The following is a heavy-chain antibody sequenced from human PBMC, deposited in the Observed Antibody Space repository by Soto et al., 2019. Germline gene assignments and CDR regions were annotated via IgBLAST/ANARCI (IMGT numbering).Heavy chain of an antibody. J-gene: IGHJ4*02. CDR3: TTATDDYGDYYFDY. CDR2: IKSKTDGETT. Sequence: PRGSLRLSCAASGFTFSNAWMSWVRQAPGKGLEWVCRIKSKTDGETTDYAAPVKGRFTISRDDSKNTLYLQMNSLKTEDTAVYYCTTATDDYGDYYFDYWGQGTLVTVSS. D-gene: IGHD4-17*01. CDR1: GFTFSNAW. V-gene: IGHV3-15*01.